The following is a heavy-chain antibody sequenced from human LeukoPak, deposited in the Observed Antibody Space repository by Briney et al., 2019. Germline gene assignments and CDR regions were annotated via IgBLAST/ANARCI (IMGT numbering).Heavy chain of an antibody. J-gene: IGHJ4*02. CDR3: ARALTIFGVVIPYVNSY. Sequence: GESLKISCKGSGYSFTSYWIGWVRQMSGKGLEWMGIIYPGDSDTRYSPSFQGQVTISADKSISTAYLQWSSLKASDTAMYYCARALTIFGVVIPYVNSYWGQGTLVTVSS. D-gene: IGHD3-3*01. V-gene: IGHV5-51*01. CDR1: GYSFTSYW. CDR2: IYPGDSDT.